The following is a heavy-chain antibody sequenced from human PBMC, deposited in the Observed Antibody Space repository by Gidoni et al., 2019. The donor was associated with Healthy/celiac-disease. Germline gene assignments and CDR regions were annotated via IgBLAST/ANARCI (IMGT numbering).Heavy chain of an antibody. CDR2: IKQDGSEK. Sequence: EVQLVESGGGLVQPGGSLRLSCAASGFTFSCYWMSWVRQAPGKGLEWVANIKQDGSEKYYVDSVKGRFTISRDNAKNSLYLQMNSLRAEDTAVYYCASSGFGSYYDFWSGYDSPPDYWGQGTLVTVSS. CDR3: ASSGFGSYYDFWSGYDSPPDY. CDR1: GFTFSCYW. V-gene: IGHV3-7*01. J-gene: IGHJ4*02. D-gene: IGHD3-3*01.